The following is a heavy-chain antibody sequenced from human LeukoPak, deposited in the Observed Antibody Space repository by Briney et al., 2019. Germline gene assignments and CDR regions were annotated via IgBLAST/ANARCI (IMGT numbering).Heavy chain of an antibody. V-gene: IGHV4-39*01. Sequence: SETLSLTCTASGGSMSSTGYCWGWIRQPPGKGLEWIGSVCDRGTTFYNPSLKSRLAMSVDTSKNQFSLRLRFVTAADTSVYYCARHDYDSSGYRRDYYFDFWGQGTPVTVSS. D-gene: IGHD3-22*01. J-gene: IGHJ4*02. CDR2: VCDRGTT. CDR1: GGSMSSTGYC. CDR3: ARHDYDSSGYRRDYYFDF.